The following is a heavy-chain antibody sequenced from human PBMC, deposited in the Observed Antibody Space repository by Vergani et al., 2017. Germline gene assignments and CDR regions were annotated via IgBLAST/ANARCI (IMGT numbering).Heavy chain of an antibody. V-gene: IGHV3-21*01. CDR1: GFTFNSYS. CDR2: ISSSSSYI. CDR3: ARDRESGDYDFWSGYYAVDY. J-gene: IGHJ4*02. D-gene: IGHD3-3*01. Sequence: EVQLVESGGGLVKPGGSLRLSCAASGFTFNSYSMNWVRQAPGKGLEWVSSISSSSSYIYYADSVKGRFTISRDNAKNSLYLQMNSLRAEDTAVYYCARDRESGDYDFWSGYYAVDYWGQGTLVTVSS.